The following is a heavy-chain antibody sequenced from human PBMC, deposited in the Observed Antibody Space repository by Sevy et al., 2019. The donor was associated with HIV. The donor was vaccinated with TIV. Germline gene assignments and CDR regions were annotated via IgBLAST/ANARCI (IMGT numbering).Heavy chain of an antibody. D-gene: IGHD1-7*01. Sequence: GGSLRLSCAASGFAFSNYYAMHWVRQAPGKGLEWLALISYGGSDKYYAAAVKGRITVSRDNFKDTLFLLMNSLPTEDTAVYYCARRRANYVDHYFFYAMDVWGQGTTVTVSS. CDR1: GFAFSNYYA. J-gene: IGHJ6*02. CDR2: ISYGGSDK. CDR3: ARRRANYVDHYFFYAMDV. V-gene: IGHV3-30-3*01.